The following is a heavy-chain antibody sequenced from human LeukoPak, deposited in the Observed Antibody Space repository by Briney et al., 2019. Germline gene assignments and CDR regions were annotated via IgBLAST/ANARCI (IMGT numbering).Heavy chain of an antibody. D-gene: IGHD4-11*01. Sequence: GGSLRLSCAASGFTFSRFALSWVRQAPGKGLEWVSGISGSGGSTYYADSVKGRFTISRDNSKNTLYLQMNSLRAEDTAIYYCARDGDSNWYFDLWGRGTLVTVSS. J-gene: IGHJ2*01. CDR3: ARDGDSNWYFDL. CDR1: GFTFSRFA. CDR2: ISGSGGST. V-gene: IGHV3-23*01.